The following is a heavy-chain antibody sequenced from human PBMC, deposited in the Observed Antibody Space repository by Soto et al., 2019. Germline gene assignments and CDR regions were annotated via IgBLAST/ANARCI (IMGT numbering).Heavy chain of an antibody. V-gene: IGHV3-64*01. CDR2: ISSNGGST. CDR3: ARAGYCSGGSCYDNWFDP. CDR1: GFTFSSYA. J-gene: IGHJ5*02. Sequence: GGSLRLSCAASGFTFSSYAMHWVRQAPGKGLEYVSAISSNGGSTYYANSVKGRFTISRDNSKNTLYLQMGSLRAEDMAVYYCARAGYCSGGSCYDNWFDPWGQGTLVTVSS. D-gene: IGHD2-15*01.